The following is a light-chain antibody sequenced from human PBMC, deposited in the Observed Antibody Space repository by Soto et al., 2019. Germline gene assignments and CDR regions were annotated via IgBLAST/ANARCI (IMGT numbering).Light chain of an antibody. CDR1: SSNIGAGYD. V-gene: IGLV1-40*01. Sequence: QSVLTQPPSVSGAPGQRVTISCTKGSSNIGAGYDVHWYQQLPGTAPKLLIYGNSNRPSGVPDRFSGSKSGTSASLAITGLQAEDEADYYCQSYDSSLSGWVFGGGTKVTVL. CDR3: QSYDSSLSGWV. CDR2: GNS. J-gene: IGLJ3*02.